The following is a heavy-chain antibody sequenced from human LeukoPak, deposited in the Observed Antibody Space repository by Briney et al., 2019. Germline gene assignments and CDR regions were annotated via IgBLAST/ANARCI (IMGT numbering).Heavy chain of an antibody. D-gene: IGHD2-21*01. CDR3: IRDEALWRLDY. CDR2: IDEGGSNA. CDR1: GFTFSNHW. J-gene: IGHJ4*02. V-gene: IGHV3-74*03. Sequence: GGSLRLSCAASGFTFSNHWMHWVRQAPGKGLVWVSRIDEGGSNAMYADSVRGRFSISRDNAKNTVNLQMNSLRAEDTGVYYCIRDEALWRLDYWGQGTLVTVSS.